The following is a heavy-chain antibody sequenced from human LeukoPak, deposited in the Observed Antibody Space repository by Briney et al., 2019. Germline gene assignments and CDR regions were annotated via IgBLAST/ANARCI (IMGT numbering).Heavy chain of an antibody. Sequence: SETLSLTCTVSGGSISSYYWSWIRQPPGKGLEWIGYIYYSGSTYYNPSLKSRVTISVDTSKNQFSLKLSSVTAADTAVYYCARDGYGGSEVYGMDVWGQGTTVTVSS. V-gene: IGHV4-59*12. CDR2: IYYSGST. J-gene: IGHJ6*02. CDR1: GGSISSYY. D-gene: IGHD5-12*01. CDR3: ARDGYGGSEVYGMDV.